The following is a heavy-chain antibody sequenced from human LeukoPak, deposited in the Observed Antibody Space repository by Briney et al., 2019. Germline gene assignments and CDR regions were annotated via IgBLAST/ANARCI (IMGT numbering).Heavy chain of an antibody. CDR2: KSGRYGST. J-gene: IGHJ4*02. D-gene: IGHD4-17*01. CDR1: GFTFSSFA. V-gene: IGHV3-23*01. Sequence: GGSLRLSCAASGFTFSSFAMRGVGQPPGKGGEWVSAKSGRYGSTYYADSVRGRFTISRDYSKNALYLQMNSLRVDDTAVYFCAKDRSPMTTVTTALDCWGQGTLVTVSS. CDR3: AKDRSPMTTVTTALDC.